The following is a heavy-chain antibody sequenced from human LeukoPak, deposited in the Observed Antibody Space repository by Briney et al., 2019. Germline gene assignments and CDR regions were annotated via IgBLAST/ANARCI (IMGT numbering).Heavy chain of an antibody. CDR2: INSDGSWT. J-gene: IGHJ4*02. Sequence: SGGSLRLSCVASGNYWMHWVRQAPGKGLVWVSHINSDGSWTSYADSVKGRFTISKDNAKNTVCLQMNSLRAEDTAVYYCVSFYETYWGRGTLVTVSS. CDR1: GNYW. CDR3: VSFYETY. D-gene: IGHD3-22*01. V-gene: IGHV3-74*01.